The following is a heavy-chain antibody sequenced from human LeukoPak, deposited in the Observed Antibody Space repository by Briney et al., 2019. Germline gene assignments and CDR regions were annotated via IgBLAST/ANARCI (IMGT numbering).Heavy chain of an antibody. Sequence: SETLSLTCTVSGGSISSGDYYWSWIRQPPGKGLEWIGYIYYSGSTYYNPSLKSRVTISVDMSKNQFSLKLSSVTAADTAVYYCARESSIYGSGTDAFDIWGQGTMVTVSS. CDR2: IYYSGST. CDR3: ARESSIYGSGTDAFDI. CDR1: GGSISSGDYY. D-gene: IGHD3-10*01. V-gene: IGHV4-30-4*01. J-gene: IGHJ3*02.